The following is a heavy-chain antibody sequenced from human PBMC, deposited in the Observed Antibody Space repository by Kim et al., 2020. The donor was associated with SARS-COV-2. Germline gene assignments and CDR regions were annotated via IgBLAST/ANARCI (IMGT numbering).Heavy chain of an antibody. Sequence: GGSLRLSCAASGFTFSSYAMSWVRQAPGKGLEWVSAISGSGGSTYYADSVKGRFTISRDNSKNTLYLQMNSLRAEDTAVYYCAKRTDYGDYPYLRTLDFDYWGQGTLVTVSS. CDR1: GFTFSSYA. CDR2: ISGSGGST. CDR3: AKRTDYGDYPYLRTLDFDY. V-gene: IGHV3-23*01. D-gene: IGHD4-17*01. J-gene: IGHJ4*02.